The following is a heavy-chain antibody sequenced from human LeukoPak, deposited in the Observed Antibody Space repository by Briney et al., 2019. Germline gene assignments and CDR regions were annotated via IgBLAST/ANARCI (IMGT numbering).Heavy chain of an antibody. D-gene: IGHD4-17*01. J-gene: IGHJ4*02. CDR1: GFTFDSYA. CDR3: AKFPAERDYLFDF. V-gene: IGHV3-23*01. CDR2: ISGSGDST. Sequence: TGGSLRLSCAASGFTFDSYAMSWVRQAPGMGLEWVSAISGSGDSTYFADSVKSRFTISRDNSKNTLYLQMNSLRAEDTAVYYWAKFPAERDYLFDFWGQGTLVTVSS.